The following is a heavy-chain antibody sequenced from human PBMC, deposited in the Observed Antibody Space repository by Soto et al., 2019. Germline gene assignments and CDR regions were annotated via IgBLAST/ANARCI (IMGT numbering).Heavy chain of an antibody. D-gene: IGHD3-3*01. CDR2: IYYSGST. CDR3: ARDKRITIFGVVIEGDPTDYYGMDV. CDR1: GGSITGFY. V-gene: IGHV4-59*12. J-gene: IGHJ6*02. Sequence: SVTLYLTCTGNGGSITGFYWAWIGKPTGKGLEWIGYIYYSGSTNYNPSLKSRVTISVDTSKNQFSLKLSSVTAADTAVYYCARDKRITIFGVVIEGDPTDYYGMDVWGQGTTVT.